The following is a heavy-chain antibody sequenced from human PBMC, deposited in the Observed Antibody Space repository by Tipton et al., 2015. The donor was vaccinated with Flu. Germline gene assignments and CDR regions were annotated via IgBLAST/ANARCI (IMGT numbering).Heavy chain of an antibody. CDR2: IWYDGGNK. J-gene: IGHJ4*02. Sequence: QLVQSGGGVVQPGRSLRLSCAASGFTFSSYGMHWVRQAPGKGLEWVAVIWYDGGNKYYADSVKGRFTISRDNSKNTLYLQMNSLRAEDTAVYYCARGLVGSSTYYFDYWGQGTLVTVSS. CDR1: GFTFSSYG. D-gene: IGHD3-10*01. CDR3: ARGLVGSSTYYFDY. V-gene: IGHV3-33*01.